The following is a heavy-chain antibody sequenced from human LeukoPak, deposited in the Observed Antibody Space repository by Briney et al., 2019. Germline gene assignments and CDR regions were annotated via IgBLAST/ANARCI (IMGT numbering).Heavy chain of an antibody. Sequence: PGRSLKLSCAASGFIFSSYAMYWVRQAPGKGLEWVSTISGSGGNTYYADSVKGRFTISRDTSKNTLYLQMNSLRAEDTALYFCAKGSLSGSWYYSGMDVWGQGTTVTVSS. D-gene: IGHD6-13*01. V-gene: IGHV3-23*01. J-gene: IGHJ6*02. CDR2: ISGSGGNT. CDR1: GFIFSSYA. CDR3: AKGSLSGSWYYSGMDV.